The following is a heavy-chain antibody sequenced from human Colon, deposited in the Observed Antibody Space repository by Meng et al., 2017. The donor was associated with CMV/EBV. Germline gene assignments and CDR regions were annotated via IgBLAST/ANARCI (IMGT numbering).Heavy chain of an antibody. CDR3: ARDLEGETGATLDY. D-gene: IGHD7-27*01. CDR2: ISYDGSNK. Sequence: SGFTFSSYAMHWVRQAPGKGLEWVAVISYDGSNKYYADSVKGRFTISRDNSKNTLYLQMNSLRAEDTAVYYCARDLEGETGATLDYWDQGTLVTVSS. V-gene: IGHV3-30-3*01. CDR1: GFTFSSYA. J-gene: IGHJ4*02.